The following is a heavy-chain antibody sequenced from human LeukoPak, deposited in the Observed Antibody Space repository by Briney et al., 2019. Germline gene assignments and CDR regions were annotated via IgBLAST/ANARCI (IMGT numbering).Heavy chain of an antibody. Sequence: GGSLRLSCAASGFTFAHAWMNWVRQPPGKGLEWVSAISGSGSNTLYADSVRGRFTISGDNSKNTLQLQMNSLRAEDTAVYYCAKADCSDIGCYVKDYWGQGTLVTVSS. CDR3: AKADCSDIGCYVKDY. D-gene: IGHD2-2*01. J-gene: IGHJ4*02. CDR2: ISGSGSNT. CDR1: GFTFAHAW. V-gene: IGHV3-23*01.